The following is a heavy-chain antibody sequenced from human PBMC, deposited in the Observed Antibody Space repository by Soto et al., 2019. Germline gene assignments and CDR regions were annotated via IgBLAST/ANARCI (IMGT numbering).Heavy chain of an antibody. D-gene: IGHD3-10*01. CDR2: ISSGSTYI. Sequence: GGSLRLSCAASGFTFSGYTMNWVRQAPGKGLEWVSSISSGSTYIYYGDSVKGRFTISRDNAQNSLYLQMNSLRAEDTAVYYCASALDHWQHLGVNWGQGTLVTVSS. V-gene: IGHV3-21*01. CDR3: ASALDHWQHLGVN. J-gene: IGHJ4*02. CDR1: GFTFSGYT.